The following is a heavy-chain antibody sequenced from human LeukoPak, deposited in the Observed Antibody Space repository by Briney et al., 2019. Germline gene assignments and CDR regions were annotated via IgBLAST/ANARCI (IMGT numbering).Heavy chain of an antibody. CDR1: GGSISSYY. J-gene: IGHJ4*02. Sequence: SETLSLTCTVSGGSISSYYWSWIRQPPGKGLEWIGYIYYSGSTNYNPSLKSRVTISVDTSKNQFSLKLSSVTAADTAVYYCARGGVYGDYGIDYWGQGTLVTVSS. CDR2: IYYSGST. V-gene: IGHV4-59*12. D-gene: IGHD4-17*01. CDR3: ARGGVYGDYGIDY.